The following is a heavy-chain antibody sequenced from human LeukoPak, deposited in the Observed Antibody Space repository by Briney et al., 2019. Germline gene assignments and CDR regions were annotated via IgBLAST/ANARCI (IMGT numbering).Heavy chain of an antibody. CDR3: AREVQRMGISTAATEYSYYYMDV. D-gene: IGHD6-13*01. CDR1: GASISSSY. J-gene: IGHJ6*03. Sequence: SETLSLTCSVSGASISSSYWSWIRQPPGKGLEWIGYIYYTGSTNYNPSLKSRVTISLDTSKNQFSLKLSSVTAADTAMYYCAREVQRMGISTAATEYSYYYMDVWGKGTTVTISS. V-gene: IGHV4-59*01. CDR2: IYYTGST.